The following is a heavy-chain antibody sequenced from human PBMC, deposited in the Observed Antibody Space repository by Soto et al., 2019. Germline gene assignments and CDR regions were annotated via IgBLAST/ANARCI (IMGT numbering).Heavy chain of an antibody. CDR2: ISAYNGNT. V-gene: IGHV1-18*01. Sequence: ASVKVSCKASGYTFTSYGISWVRQAPGQGLEWMGWISAYNGNTNYAQKLQGRVTMTTDTSTSTAYMELRSLRSDDTAVYYCARASPDGYGDYYYYYMDVWGKGTTVTVSS. CDR3: ARASPDGYGDYYYYYMDV. J-gene: IGHJ6*03. D-gene: IGHD4-17*01. CDR1: GYTFTSYG.